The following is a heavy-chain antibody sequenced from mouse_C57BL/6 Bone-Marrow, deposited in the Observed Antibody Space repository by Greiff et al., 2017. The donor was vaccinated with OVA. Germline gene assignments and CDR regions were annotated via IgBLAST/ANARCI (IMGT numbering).Heavy chain of an antibody. CDR1: GYTFTSYW. CDR2: IYPGSGST. V-gene: IGHV1-55*01. J-gene: IGHJ2*01. Sequence: QVQLQQPGAELVKPGASVKMSCKASGYTFTSYWITWVKQRPGQGLEWIGDIYPGSGSTNYNEKFKSKATLTVDTSSSTAYMQLSSLTSEDSAVYYCARGKIYGNCVDYWGQGTTLTVSS. D-gene: IGHD2-1*01. CDR3: ARGKIYGNCVDY.